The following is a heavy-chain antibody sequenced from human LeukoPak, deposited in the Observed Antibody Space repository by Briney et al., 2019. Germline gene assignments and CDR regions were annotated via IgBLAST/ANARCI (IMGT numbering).Heavy chain of an antibody. D-gene: IGHD3-10*01. Sequence: SETLSLTCAVSGGSISSRNWWSWVRPPPGKGLEWIGEIYHSGSTNYNPSLKRRVTISGDNSKNEFSLKLNSVTAADTAVYYCARDRGLTPGSDPSQNGDYSFDYWGQGTLVIVSS. J-gene: IGHJ4*02. V-gene: IGHV4-4*02. CDR3: ARDRGLTPGSDPSQNGDYSFDY. CDR2: IYHSGST. CDR1: GGSISSRNW.